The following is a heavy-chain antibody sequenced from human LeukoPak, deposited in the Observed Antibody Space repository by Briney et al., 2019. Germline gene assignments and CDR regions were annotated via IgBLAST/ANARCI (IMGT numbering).Heavy chain of an antibody. D-gene: IGHD5-24*01. CDR1: GGSISSPFYY. CDR3: ARQNSYNYAYFDY. J-gene: IGHJ4*02. Sequence: SETLSLTCTVSGGSISSPFYYCGWIRQPPGKGLQLIGAISYSGSTYYNPSLESRVTISVDTSKNQFSLKLSSVTAADMAVYYCARQNSYNYAYFDYWGQGTLVTVSS. V-gene: IGHV4-39*01. CDR2: ISYSGST.